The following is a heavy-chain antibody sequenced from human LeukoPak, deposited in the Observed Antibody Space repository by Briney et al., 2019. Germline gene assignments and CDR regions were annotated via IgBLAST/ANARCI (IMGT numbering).Heavy chain of an antibody. V-gene: IGHV1-69*13. D-gene: IGHD3-10*01. CDR1: GGTFSSYA. CDR2: IIPIFGTA. Sequence: ASVKVSCKASGGTFSSYAISWVRQAPGRGLEWMGGIIPIFGTANYAQKFQGRVTITADESTSTAYMELSSLRSEDTAVYYCARVGYGSGSYYNFDYWGQGTLVTVSS. J-gene: IGHJ4*02. CDR3: ARVGYGSGSYYNFDY.